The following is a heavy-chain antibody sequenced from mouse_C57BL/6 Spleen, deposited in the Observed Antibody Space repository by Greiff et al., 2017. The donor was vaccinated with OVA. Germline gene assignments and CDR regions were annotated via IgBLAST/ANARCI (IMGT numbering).Heavy chain of an antibody. J-gene: IGHJ3*01. D-gene: IGHD2-5*01. CDR3: ARNYSISWIAY. V-gene: IGHV1-67*01. Sequence: QVQLQQSGPELVRPGVSVKISCKGSGYTFTDYAMHWVKQSHAKSLEWIGVISTYYGDASYNQKFKDKATMTVDKSSHTAYLELARLTSEDSYFYYCARNYSISWIAYWGQGTLVTVSA. CDR1: GYTFTDYA. CDR2: ISTYYGDA.